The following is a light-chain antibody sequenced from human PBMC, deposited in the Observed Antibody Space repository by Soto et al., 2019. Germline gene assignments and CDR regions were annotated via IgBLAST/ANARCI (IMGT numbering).Light chain of an antibody. V-gene: IGLV2-14*01. CDR3: SSYTGCSTYV. CDR2: EVS. Sequence: QSALTQPASVSASHGQSVNISCTETSSDDGGYNYVSWYQQHPGKAPNLMIYEVSNRPSGVSNRFSGSMSGNTASLTISGLHAEDEADYYCSSYTGCSTYVFGSGTKVTVL. J-gene: IGLJ1*01. CDR1: SSDDGGYNY.